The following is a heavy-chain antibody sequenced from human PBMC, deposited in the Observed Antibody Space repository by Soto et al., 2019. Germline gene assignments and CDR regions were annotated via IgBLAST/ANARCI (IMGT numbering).Heavy chain of an antibody. V-gene: IGHV3-7*05. Sequence: EVQLVESGGGLVQPGGSLRLSCAASGFTFSNYWMTWVRQAPGKGLEWVANIKQDGSETYYVDSVKGRFTISRDNAKNSLYLQMNSLRVDDTAVYYCARIRYSDFWGQGTLVTVSS. D-gene: IGHD3-10*01. J-gene: IGHJ4*02. CDR1: GFTFSNYW. CDR2: IKQDGSET. CDR3: ARIRYSDF.